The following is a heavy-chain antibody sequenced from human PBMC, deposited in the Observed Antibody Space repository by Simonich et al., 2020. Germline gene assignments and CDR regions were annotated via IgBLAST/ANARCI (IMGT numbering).Heavy chain of an antibody. Sequence: QVQLVQSGAEVKKPGASVKVSCKASGYTFTSYGISWVRQAPGQGLEWMGWFGAYNGNTNYAQKLQGRVTMTTDTSTRTAYRELRSLRSDDTAVYYCARASRGTWWYYYFDYWGQGTLVTVSS. CDR1: GYTFTSYG. J-gene: IGHJ4*02. CDR2: FGAYNGNT. CDR3: ARASRGTWWYYYFDY. D-gene: IGHD2-15*01. V-gene: IGHV1-18*01.